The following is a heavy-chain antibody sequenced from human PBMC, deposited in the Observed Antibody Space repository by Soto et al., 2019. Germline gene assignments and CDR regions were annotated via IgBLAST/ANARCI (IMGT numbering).Heavy chain of an antibody. CDR2: IFYSGST. CDR3: ARLDYYGSGTYYNQYYFDY. Sequence: PSETLSLTCTVSGGSISRSSYYWGWIRQPPGKGLEWIGSIFYSGSTYYNPSLKSRVTISADTSKNQLSLKLSSVTAADTAVYYCARLDYYGSGTYYNQYYFDYWGQGTLVTVSS. V-gene: IGHV4-39*01. CDR1: GGSISRSSYY. J-gene: IGHJ4*02. D-gene: IGHD3-10*01.